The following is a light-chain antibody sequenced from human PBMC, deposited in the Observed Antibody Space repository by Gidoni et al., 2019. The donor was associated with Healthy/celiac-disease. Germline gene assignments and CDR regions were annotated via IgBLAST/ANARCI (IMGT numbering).Light chain of an antibody. J-gene: IGLJ3*02. CDR3: GTGDSSLCWV. V-gene: IGLV1-51*02. CDR1: RSNLGNNC. Sequence: QSVFPQPPSVYAAPGAKVTISWSGSRSNLGNNCVSWYQQLPGTAPKLLIHENNKRPSGIPDRFSGSKSGTSATLGITGLQTGDEADYYCGTGDSSLCWVFGGGTKLTVL. CDR2: ENN.